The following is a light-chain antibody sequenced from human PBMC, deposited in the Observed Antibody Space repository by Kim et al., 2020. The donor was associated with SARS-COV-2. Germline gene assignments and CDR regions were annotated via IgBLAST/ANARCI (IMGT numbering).Light chain of an antibody. J-gene: IGKJ3*01. CDR1: QSVSSSY. CDR3: QQDYNLQFT. Sequence: PGERVTLSCRASQSVSSSYLTWYQQKPGQAPRLLIYGASTRATSIPARFSGSGSGTDFTLTISSLQPEDFAVYYCQQDYNLQFTFGPGTKVD. V-gene: IGKV3D-7*01. CDR2: GAS.